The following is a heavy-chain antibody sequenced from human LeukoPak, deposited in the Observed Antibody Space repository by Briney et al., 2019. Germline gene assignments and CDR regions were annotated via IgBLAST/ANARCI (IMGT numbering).Heavy chain of an antibody. D-gene: IGHD3-10*01. CDR3: LGRESGSLPGAFDI. Sequence: PGGSLRLSCAGSGFTFSNYWMHWVRHAPGKGLVWVSRINSDGTDARYADSVKGRFTISRDNAKDTLYLQMDSLRAEDTAVYYSLGRESGSLPGAFDIWGQGTMVTVSS. V-gene: IGHV3-74*01. J-gene: IGHJ3*02. CDR2: INSDGTDA. CDR1: GFTFSNYW.